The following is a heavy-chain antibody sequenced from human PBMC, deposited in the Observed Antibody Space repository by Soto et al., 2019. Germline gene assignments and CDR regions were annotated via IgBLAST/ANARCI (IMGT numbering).Heavy chain of an antibody. J-gene: IGHJ3*02. CDR2: ISAYNGNT. V-gene: IGHV1-18*01. CDR3: ARGYLRITMIVVVIGDDAFDI. CDR1: GYTFTSYG. D-gene: IGHD3-22*01. Sequence: SVKVSCKASGYTFTSYGISWVRQAPGQGLEWMGWISAYNGNTNYAQKLQGRVTMTTDTSTSTAYMELRSLRSDDTAVYYCARGYLRITMIVVVIGDDAFDIWGQGTMVTV.